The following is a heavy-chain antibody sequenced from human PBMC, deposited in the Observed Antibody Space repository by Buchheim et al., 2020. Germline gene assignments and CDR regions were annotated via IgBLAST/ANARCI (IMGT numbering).Heavy chain of an antibody. J-gene: IGHJ2*01. V-gene: IGHV4-59*01. CDR3: ARDLHDSSGYSLLYWYFDL. Sequence: QVQLQESGPGLVRPSETLSLTCTVSGGSISSSYWNWIRQAPGKGLEWIGNVHYSGNPTYNPAFTSRVTISVDTSKSQFSLKLSSVTAADTAVYYCARDLHDSSGYSLLYWYFDLWGRGTL. CDR1: GGSISSSY. CDR2: VHYSGNP. D-gene: IGHD3-22*01.